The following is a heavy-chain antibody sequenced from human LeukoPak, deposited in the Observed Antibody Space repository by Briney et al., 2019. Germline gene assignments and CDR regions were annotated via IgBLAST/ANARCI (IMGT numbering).Heavy chain of an antibody. CDR1: GLTFSNYG. J-gene: IGHJ4*02. V-gene: IGHV3-30*02. CDR3: AKGGSDNWSFDN. D-gene: IGHD1-1*01. Sequence: GGSLRLSCAAAGLTFSNYGMHWVRQAPGKGLQWVAYIRYDGRNKYSADSVKGRFTIYRDNSKSTLYLQMNSLRPEDTAVYYCAKGGSDNWSFDNWGQGTLVTVSS. CDR2: IRYDGRNK.